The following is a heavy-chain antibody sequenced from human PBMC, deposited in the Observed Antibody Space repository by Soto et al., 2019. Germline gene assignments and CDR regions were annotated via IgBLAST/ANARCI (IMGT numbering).Heavy chain of an antibody. J-gene: IGHJ5*02. CDR2: ISGSGAST. CDR1: GFTFSSYA. Sequence: HPGGSLRLSCAASGFTFSSYAMSWVRQAPGKGLEWVSAISGSGASTFYADSVKGRFTTSRDTSKNTLYLQMNSLRAEDTAVYYCAKVGTSCYGCSQGFDPWGQGTLVTVSS. D-gene: IGHD2-2*01. V-gene: IGHV3-23*01. CDR3: AKVGTSCYGCSQGFDP.